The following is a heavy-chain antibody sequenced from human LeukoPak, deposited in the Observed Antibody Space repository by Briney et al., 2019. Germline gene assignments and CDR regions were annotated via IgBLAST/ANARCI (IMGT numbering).Heavy chain of an antibody. V-gene: IGHV3-49*04. CDR3: TSSWDDFWSGNYYYYMDV. Sequence: PGGSLRLSCTASGFTFGDYAMSWVRQAPGKGLEWVGFIRSEAYGGTTEYAASVKGRFTISRDDSKSIAYLQMNSLKTEDTAVYYCTSSWDDFWSGNYYYYMDVWGKGTTATVSS. CDR1: GFTFGDYA. D-gene: IGHD3-3*01. CDR2: IRSEAYGGTT. J-gene: IGHJ6*03.